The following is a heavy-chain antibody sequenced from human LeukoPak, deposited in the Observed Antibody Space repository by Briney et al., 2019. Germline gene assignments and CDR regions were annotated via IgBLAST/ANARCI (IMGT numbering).Heavy chain of an antibody. J-gene: IGHJ3*02. D-gene: IGHD3-9*01. CDR1: GGSFSGYY. CDR3: AGFTYYDILTGHDAFDI. CDR2: INHSGST. Sequence: SETLSLTCAVYGGSFSGYYWSWIRQPPGKGLEWIGEINHSGSTNYNPSLKSRVTISVDTSKTQFSLKLSSVTPADTAVYYCAGFTYYDILTGHDAFDIWGQGTMVTVSS. V-gene: IGHV4-34*01.